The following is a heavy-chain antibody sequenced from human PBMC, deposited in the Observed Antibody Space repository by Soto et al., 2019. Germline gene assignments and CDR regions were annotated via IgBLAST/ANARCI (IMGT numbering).Heavy chain of an antibody. J-gene: IGHJ4*02. Sequence: ASVKVSCKASGGTFSSYAISWVRQAPGQGLEWMGGIIPIFGTANYSQKFQGRVTITADESTSTAYMELRSLRSDDTAVYYCARKGYYDSSGYYYFDYWGQGTLVTVSS. CDR2: IIPIFGTA. CDR1: GGTFSSYA. D-gene: IGHD3-22*01. CDR3: ARKGYYDSSGYYYFDY. V-gene: IGHV1-69*13.